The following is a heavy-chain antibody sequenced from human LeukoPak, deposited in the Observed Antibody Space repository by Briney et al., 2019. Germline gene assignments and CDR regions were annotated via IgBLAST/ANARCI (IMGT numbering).Heavy chain of an antibody. CDR2: IIPIFGTA. D-gene: IGHD3-10*01. CDR3: ARKHITMVRGAPWFDP. J-gene: IGHJ5*02. CDR1: GGTFSSYA. V-gene: IGHV1-69*06. Sequence: SVKVSCKASGGTFSSYAISWVRQAPGQGLEWMGGIIPIFGTANYAQKFQGRVTITAEKSTSTAYMELSSLRSEDTAVYYCARKHITMVRGAPWFDPWGQGTLVTVYS.